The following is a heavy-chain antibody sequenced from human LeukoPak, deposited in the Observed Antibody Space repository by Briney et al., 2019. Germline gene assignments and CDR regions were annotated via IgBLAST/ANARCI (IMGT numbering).Heavy chain of an antibody. CDR3: AREGREPAAGMDY. D-gene: IGHD6-13*01. Sequence: SETLSLPCTVSGGSISSSSYYWGWIRQPPGKGLEWIGSIYYSGSTYYNPSLKSRVTISVDTSKNQFSLKLSSVTAADTAVYYCAREGREPAAGMDYWGQGTLVTVSS. CDR1: GGSISSSSYY. V-gene: IGHV4-39*02. CDR2: IYYSGST. J-gene: IGHJ4*02.